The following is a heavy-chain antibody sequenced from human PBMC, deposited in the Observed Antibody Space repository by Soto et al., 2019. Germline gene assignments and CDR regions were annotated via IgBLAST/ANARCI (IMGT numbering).Heavy chain of an antibody. D-gene: IGHD6-6*01. CDR2: IKSKTDGGTT. J-gene: IGHJ6*02. V-gene: IGHV3-15*01. CDR1: GFTFSSYS. CDR3: TSGSSLYYYGMDV. Sequence: GGSLRLSCAASGFTFSSYSMNWVRQAPGKGLEWVGRIKSKTDGGTTDYAAPVKGRFTISRDDSKNTLYLQMNSLKTEDTAVYYCTSGSSLYYYGMDVWGQGTTVTVSS.